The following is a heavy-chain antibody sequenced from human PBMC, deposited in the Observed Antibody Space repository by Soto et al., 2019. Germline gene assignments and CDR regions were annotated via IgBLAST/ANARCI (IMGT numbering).Heavy chain of an antibody. Sequence: PGGSLRLSCTGSGFTFGDYGVSWFRQAPGKGLEWVGFISSKTYGGAADYAASVKGRFTISRDDSESIAYLQMNSLEIEDTAVYYCARFYSSPWFDPWGQGTLVTVSS. V-gene: IGHV3-49*03. J-gene: IGHJ5*02. D-gene: IGHD6-13*01. CDR3: ARFYSSPWFDP. CDR1: GFTFGDYG. CDR2: ISSKTYGGAA.